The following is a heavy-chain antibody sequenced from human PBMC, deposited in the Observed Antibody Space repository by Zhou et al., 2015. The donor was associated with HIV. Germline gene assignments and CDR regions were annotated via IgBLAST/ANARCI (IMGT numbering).Heavy chain of an antibody. V-gene: IGHV1-18*01. CDR2: ISAYNGNT. Sequence: QVQLVQSGAEVKKPGASVKVSCKASGYTFTSYGISWVRQAPGQGLEWMGWISAYNGNTNYAQKLQGRVTMTTDTSTSTAYMELRSLRSDDTAVYYCARDPLDIVVVPAASYYYYGMDVWGQGDHGHR. CDR3: ARDPLDIVVVPAASYYYYGMDV. D-gene: IGHD2-2*03. CDR1: GYTFTSYG. J-gene: IGHJ6*02.